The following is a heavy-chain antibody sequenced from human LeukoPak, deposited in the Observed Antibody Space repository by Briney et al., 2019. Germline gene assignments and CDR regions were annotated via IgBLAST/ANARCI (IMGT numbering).Heavy chain of an antibody. D-gene: IGHD5-18*01. CDR1: GGTFSSYA. CDR2: IIPIFGTA. Sequence: SVNVSCTASGGTFSSYATSWVRQAPGQGLEWMGGIIPIFGTANYAQKFQGRVTITADESTSTAYMELSSLRSEDTAVYYCASRVRPGDTAMVGRQFDYWGQGTLVTVSS. J-gene: IGHJ4*02. CDR3: ASRVRPGDTAMVGRQFDY. V-gene: IGHV1-69*13.